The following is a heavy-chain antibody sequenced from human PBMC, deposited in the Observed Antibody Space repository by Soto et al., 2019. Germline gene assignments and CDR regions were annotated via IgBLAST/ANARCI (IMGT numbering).Heavy chain of an antibody. J-gene: IGHJ4*02. CDR3: AKEMRPDGVGDFDY. D-gene: IGHD3-10*01. V-gene: IGHV3-23*01. CDR2: VSQDGTA. CDR1: GFTFSTYT. Sequence: VQLLESGGGLAQPGGSLRLSCAASGFTFSTYTMAWVRQAPGRGPEGVAGVSQDGTAHYADSVKGRFTISRDNSRDTVYLQMLTLRGEDTAVYYCAKEMRPDGVGDFDYWGKGTLVTVSS.